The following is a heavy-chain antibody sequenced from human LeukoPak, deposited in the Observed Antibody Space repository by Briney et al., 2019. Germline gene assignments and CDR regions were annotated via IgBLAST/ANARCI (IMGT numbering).Heavy chain of an antibody. Sequence: ASVKVSCKASGGTFSSYAISWVRQAPEQGLEWMGGIIPIFGTANYAQKFQGRVTITADESTSTAYMELGSLRSEDTAVYYCARDGPGDDSSGYYSFGYWGQGTLVTVSS. CDR1: GGTFSSYA. CDR3: ARDGPGDDSSGYYSFGY. V-gene: IGHV1-69*01. CDR2: IIPIFGTA. D-gene: IGHD3-22*01. J-gene: IGHJ4*02.